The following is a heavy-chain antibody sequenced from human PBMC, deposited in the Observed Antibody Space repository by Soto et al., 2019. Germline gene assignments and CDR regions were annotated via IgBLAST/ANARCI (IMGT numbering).Heavy chain of an antibody. J-gene: IGHJ4*02. Sequence: HPGGSLRLSCAASGFTFSSYAMSWVRQAPGKGLEWVSAISGSGGSTYYADSVKGRFTISRDNSKNTLYLQMNSLRAEDTAVYYCAKGRDSSSPGGLYYWGQGTLVTVSS. CDR1: GFTFSSYA. CDR2: ISGSGGST. D-gene: IGHD6-6*01. CDR3: AKGRDSSSPGGLYY. V-gene: IGHV3-23*01.